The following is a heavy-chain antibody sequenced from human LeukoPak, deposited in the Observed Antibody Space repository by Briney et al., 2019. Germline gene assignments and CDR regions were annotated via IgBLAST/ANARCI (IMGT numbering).Heavy chain of an antibody. J-gene: IGHJ3*02. V-gene: IGHV3-21*04. D-gene: IGHD5-12*01. CDR2: IGPGPSHT. CDR1: GFTFNTYG. CDR3: ARDSRVDSGYDLDAFDI. Sequence: PGGSLRLSCAASGFTFNTYGMNWVRQAPGKGLEWLSYIGPGPSHTYYADSVRGRFVISRDDAKSSLYLQMSSLRSEDTAVYYCARDSRVDSGYDLDAFDIWGQGAMVTVSS.